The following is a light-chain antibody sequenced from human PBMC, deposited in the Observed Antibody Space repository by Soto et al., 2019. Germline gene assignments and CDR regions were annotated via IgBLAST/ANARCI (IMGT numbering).Light chain of an antibody. J-gene: IGKJ2*01. CDR1: QSVSSY. CDR3: QQRSNWPPYT. Sequence: EIVLTQSPATLSFAPGERATLSCRASQSVSSYLSWYQQKPGQAPRLLIYDASNRATGIPARFSGSGSGTDFTLTISSLEPEDFAVYYCQQRSNWPPYTFGQGTQLEIK. V-gene: IGKV3-11*01. CDR2: DAS.